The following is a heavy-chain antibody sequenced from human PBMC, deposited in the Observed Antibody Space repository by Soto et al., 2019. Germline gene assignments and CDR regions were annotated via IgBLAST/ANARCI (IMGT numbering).Heavy chain of an antibody. CDR1: GYSFTSYW. V-gene: IGHV5-51*01. CDR2: IYPGDSDT. CDR3: ARGGYRRDYYYYGMDV. D-gene: IGHD1-26*01. J-gene: IGHJ6*02. Sequence: GESLKISCKGSGYSFTSYWIGWVRQMPGKGLEWMGIIYPGDSDTRYSPSFQGQVTISADKSISTAYLQWSSLKASDTAMYYCARGGYRRDYYYYGMDVWGQGTTVTVSS.